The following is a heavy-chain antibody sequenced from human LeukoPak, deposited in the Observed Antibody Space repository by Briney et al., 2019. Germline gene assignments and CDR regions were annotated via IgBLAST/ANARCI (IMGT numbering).Heavy chain of an antibody. J-gene: IGHJ6*03. CDR1: GFSFSYYG. Sequence: GGSLRLSCAASGFSFSYYGFHWVRQAPGKAMEWVSSITSSGTYTFYADSVKGRFTISRDNAKNSLYLQMDSLGPEDTAVYYCARDPYSGNYGTYYYYYMDVWGKGTTVTISS. V-gene: IGHV3-21*01. D-gene: IGHD1-26*01. CDR2: ITSSGTYT. CDR3: ARDPYSGNYGTYYYYYMDV.